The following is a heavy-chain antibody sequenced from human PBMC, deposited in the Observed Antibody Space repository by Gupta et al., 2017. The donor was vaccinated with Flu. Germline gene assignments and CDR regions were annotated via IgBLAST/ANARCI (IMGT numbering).Heavy chain of an antibody. CDR2: ISSSSNTI. J-gene: IGHJ4*02. D-gene: IGHD1-26*01. V-gene: IGHV3-48*01. CDR3: ARRVEGGKYYFDY. Sequence: FSSYSMNWVRQAPGKGLEWVSYISSSSNTIYYADSVKGRFTISRDNAKNSLHLQMNSLRAEDTAVYYCARRVEGGKYYFDYWGQGTLVTVSS. CDR1: FSSYS.